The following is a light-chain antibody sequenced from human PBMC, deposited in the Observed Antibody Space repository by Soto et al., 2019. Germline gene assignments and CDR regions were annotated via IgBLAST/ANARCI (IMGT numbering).Light chain of an antibody. CDR2: AAS. J-gene: IGKJ2*01. V-gene: IGKV1-39*01. Sequence: DIQMPQSPSSLSASVGDRVSITCRASQGVSAYLLWYQQTQGKDPKRLIYAASNLLSGVPSTFSGSGSGTNFTLTITSLLPEDFATYDCQQSYRTPHTFGQGTKLETK. CDR3: QQSYRTPHT. CDR1: QGVSAY.